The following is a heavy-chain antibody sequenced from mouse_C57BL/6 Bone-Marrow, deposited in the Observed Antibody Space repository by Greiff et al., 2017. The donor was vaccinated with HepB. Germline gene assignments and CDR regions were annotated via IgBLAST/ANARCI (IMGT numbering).Heavy chain of an antibody. CDR3: ARGATVVPYAMDY. Sequence: VQLVESGAELVKPGASVKMSCKASGYTFTTYPIEWMKQNHGKSLEWIGNFHPYNDDTKYNEKFKGKATLTVEKSSSTVYLELSRLTSDDSAVYYCARGATVVPYAMDYWGQGTSVTVSS. J-gene: IGHJ4*01. CDR1: GYTFTTYP. CDR2: FHPYNDDT. D-gene: IGHD1-1*01. V-gene: IGHV1-47*01.